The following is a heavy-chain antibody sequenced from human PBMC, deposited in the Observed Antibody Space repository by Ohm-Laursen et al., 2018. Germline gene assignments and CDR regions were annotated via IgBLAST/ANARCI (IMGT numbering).Heavy chain of an antibody. D-gene: IGHD6-13*01. Sequence: GSLRLSCAASGFTFSSYAMSWVRQAPGKGLEWVSAISGSGGSTYYADSVKGRFTISRDNSKNTLYLQMNSLRAEDTAVYYCARDPPEDSSWYADYWGQGTLVTVSP. CDR2: ISGSGGST. CDR3: ARDPPEDSSWYADY. V-gene: IGHV3-23*01. CDR1: GFTFSSYA. J-gene: IGHJ4*02.